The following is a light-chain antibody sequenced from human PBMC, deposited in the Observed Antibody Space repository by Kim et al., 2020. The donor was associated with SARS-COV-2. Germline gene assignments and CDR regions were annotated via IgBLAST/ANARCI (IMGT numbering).Light chain of an antibody. CDR2: AGT. CDR3: SSYAGSHTYV. Sequence: GQSIAISCTRTSSYSGSYTLVSWYQQHPGRAPKLMIYAGTGRPSGVSDRFSGSKSGYTASLTISGLQAEDEANYFCSSYAGSHTYVFGPGTKVTVL. V-gene: IGLV2-23*01. CDR1: SSYSGSYTL. J-gene: IGLJ1*01.